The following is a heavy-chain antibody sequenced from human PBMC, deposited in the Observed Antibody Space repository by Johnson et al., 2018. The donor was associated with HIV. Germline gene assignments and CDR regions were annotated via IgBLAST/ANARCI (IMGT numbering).Heavy chain of an antibody. Sequence: QVQLVESGGGLVKPGGSLRLSCVASGFTFSDYYMNWIRQAPGKGLEWISYISSSGSTINYADSVKGRFTISRDNAKNSLYLQMSSLRAEDTAIYYCARDSGKWSGVRFAFDIWGQGTMVTVSS. CDR1: GFTFSDYY. CDR3: ARDSGKWSGVRFAFDI. V-gene: IGHV3-11*04. CDR2: ISSSGSTI. J-gene: IGHJ3*02. D-gene: IGHD3-10*01.